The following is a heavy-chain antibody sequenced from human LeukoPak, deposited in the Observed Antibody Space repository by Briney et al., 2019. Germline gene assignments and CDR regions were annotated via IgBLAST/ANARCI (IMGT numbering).Heavy chain of an antibody. J-gene: IGHJ4*02. D-gene: IGHD6-19*01. CDR2: IYYSGNT. Sequence: SETLSLTCTVSCGYISSSSYYWGWLRPPPGTGLEWIGSIYYSGNTYYNPSLKSRVTISVDTSKNQFSLKLSSVTAADTAVYYCASSGYSSGWYYFDYWGQGTLVTVSS. CDR3: ASSGYSSGWYYFDY. V-gene: IGHV4-39*07. CDR1: CGYISSSSYY.